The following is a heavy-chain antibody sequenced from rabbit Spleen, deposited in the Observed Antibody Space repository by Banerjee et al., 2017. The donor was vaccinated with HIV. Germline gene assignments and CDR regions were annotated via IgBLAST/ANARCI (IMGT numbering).Heavy chain of an antibody. V-gene: IGHV1S47*01. CDR3: ATGTTYYRIKL. CDR1: GFSFSSGG. CDR2: IDPIFHVT. Sequence: QEQLVESGGGLVQPERSLTLTCTASGFSFSSGGVSWVRQAPGKGLEWIGYIDPIFHVTTYASWVNGRFSISRENTQNTVTLQMTSLTAADTATYFCATGTTYYRIKLWGPGTLVTVS. J-gene: IGHJ4*01. D-gene: IGHD8-1*01.